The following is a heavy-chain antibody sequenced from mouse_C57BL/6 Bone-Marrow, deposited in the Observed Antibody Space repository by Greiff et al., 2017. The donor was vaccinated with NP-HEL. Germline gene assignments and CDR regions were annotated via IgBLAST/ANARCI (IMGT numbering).Heavy chain of an antibody. J-gene: IGHJ2*01. V-gene: IGHV1-18*01. CDR1: GYTFTDYN. D-gene: IGHD2-1*01. Sequence: VQLQQSGPELVKPGASVKIPCKASGYTFTDYNMDWVKQSHGKSLEWIGDINPNNGGTIYNQKFKGKATLTVDKSSSTAYMELRSLTSEDTAVYYCARAVYGNYYFDYWGQGTTLTVSS. CDR2: INPNNGGT. CDR3: ARAVYGNYYFDY.